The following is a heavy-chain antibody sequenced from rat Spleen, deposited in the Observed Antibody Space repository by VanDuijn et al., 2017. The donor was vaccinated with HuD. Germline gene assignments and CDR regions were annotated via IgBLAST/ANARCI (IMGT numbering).Heavy chain of an antibody. CDR2: IGPSGGNT. CDR1: GFTFSNHD. J-gene: IGHJ2*01. Sequence: EVQLVESGGGLVQPGRSMKLSCAASGFTFSNHDMAWVRQAPTKGLEWVASIGPSGGNTYYRDSVKGRFTISRDDVKNPLYLQMDSLQTEDTATYFCARADVAGLSTDGIWGQGIMVTVSS. V-gene: IGHV5-25*01. CDR3: ARADVAGLSTDGI. D-gene: IGHD1-2*01.